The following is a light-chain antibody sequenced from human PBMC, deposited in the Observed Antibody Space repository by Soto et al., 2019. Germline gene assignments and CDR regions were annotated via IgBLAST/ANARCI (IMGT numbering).Light chain of an antibody. Sequence: DIQMTQSPSSLSASAGDRVTITCQASQDINNHLNWYQQKAGRAPKLLINDASNLETGVPSRFSGSGSGTDFTLTISGLQLEDIATYYCQQYVNALTFGGGTKVEIK. V-gene: IGKV1-33*01. J-gene: IGKJ4*01. CDR3: QQYVNALT. CDR1: QDINNH. CDR2: DAS.